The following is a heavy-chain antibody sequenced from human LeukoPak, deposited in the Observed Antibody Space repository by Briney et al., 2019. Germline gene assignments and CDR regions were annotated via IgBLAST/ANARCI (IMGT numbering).Heavy chain of an antibody. CDR1: GFTVSSDS. J-gene: IGHJ4*02. Sequence: GGSLRPSCTVSGFTVSSDSMSWVRQAPGKGLEWVSFIYSGGSTHYSDSVKGRFTISRDNSKNTLYLQMNSLRTEDTAVYYCARRAGAYSHPYDYWGQGTLVTVSS. CDR3: ARRAGAYSHPYDY. CDR2: IYSGGST. V-gene: IGHV3-53*01. D-gene: IGHD4/OR15-4a*01.